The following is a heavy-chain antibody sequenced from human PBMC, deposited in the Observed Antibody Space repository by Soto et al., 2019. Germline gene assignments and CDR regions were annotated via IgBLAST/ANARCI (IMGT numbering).Heavy chain of an antibody. D-gene: IGHD1-26*01. Sequence: QVQLVQSGAEVKKPGSSVKVSCKASGGTFSSYAISWVRQAPGHGLEWMGGIIPIFGTANYVQKFQGRVTITADESTSTAYMELSSLRTEDSSVYYCARGRGSQGEWYFDLWGRGTLVTVSS. J-gene: IGHJ2*01. CDR3: ARGRGSQGEWYFDL. V-gene: IGHV1-69*01. CDR1: GGTFSSYA. CDR2: IIPIFGTA.